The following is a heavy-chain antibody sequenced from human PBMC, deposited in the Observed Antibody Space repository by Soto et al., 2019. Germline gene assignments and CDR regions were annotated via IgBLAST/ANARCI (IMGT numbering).Heavy chain of an antibody. CDR1: GYSFTSYA. CDR3: ARASRDYYAAGSDSLDH. V-gene: IGHV1-18*01. Sequence: QVQLEQSGAEVKKPGASVKVSCKASGYSFTSYAISWVRQAPGQGLEWMGWISAHSGNTNYAPKLQDRVTMTTDTTTGTVYRELRRLRPDTTAISFCARASRDYYAAGSDSLDHWGLGTLVTVSP. CDR2: ISAHSGNT. D-gene: IGHD3-10*01. J-gene: IGHJ5*02.